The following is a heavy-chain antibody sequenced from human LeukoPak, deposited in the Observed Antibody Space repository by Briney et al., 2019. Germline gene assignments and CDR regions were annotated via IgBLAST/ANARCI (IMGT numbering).Heavy chain of an antibody. J-gene: IGHJ4*02. V-gene: IGHV1-2*02. D-gene: IGHD3-22*01. CDR1: GYTFTTYY. CDR2: ISPNRGGT. Sequence: ASVKVSCKTSGYTFTTYYMHWVRQAPGQGPEWMGWISPNRGGTKYAQKFQGRVTMTRDTSISTAYMELSGLTSDDTAVYYCARKAYDSSGLGYWGQGTLVTVSS. CDR3: ARKAYDSSGLGY.